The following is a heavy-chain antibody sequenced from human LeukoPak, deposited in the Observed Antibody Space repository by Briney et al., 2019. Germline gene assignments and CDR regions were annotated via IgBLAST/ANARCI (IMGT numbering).Heavy chain of an antibody. V-gene: IGHV4-34*01. D-gene: IGHD6-19*01. CDR2: INHSGGT. Sequence: SETLSLTCAVYGASFSTYYWSWIRQPPGKRLEWIGEINHSGGTNYNPSLKSRVTISVDTSKNQFSLKLSSVTATDTAVYYCASYSRDLSSGWYFDYWGQGTLVTVSS. CDR3: ASYSRDLSSGWYFDY. J-gene: IGHJ4*02. CDR1: GASFSTYY.